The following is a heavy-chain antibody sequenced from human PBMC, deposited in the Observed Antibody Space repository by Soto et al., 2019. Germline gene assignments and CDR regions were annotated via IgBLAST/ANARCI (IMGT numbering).Heavy chain of an antibody. D-gene: IGHD2-15*01. CDR3: ARDPGYCSCGSCFDSDGMDV. CDR2: ISSSSSTI. CDR1: GFTFSSYS. V-gene: IGHV3-48*02. Sequence: EVQLVESGGGLVQPGGSLRLSCAASGFTFSSYSMNWVRQAPGKGLEWVSYISSSSSTIYYADSVKGRFTISRDNAKNSLYLQINSLIDEETAVYYCARDPGYCSCGSCFDSDGMDVWGQGTTVTVSS. J-gene: IGHJ6*02.